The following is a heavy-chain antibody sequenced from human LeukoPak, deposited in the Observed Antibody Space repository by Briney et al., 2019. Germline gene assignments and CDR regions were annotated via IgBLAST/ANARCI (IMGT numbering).Heavy chain of an antibody. D-gene: IGHD6-19*01. CDR1: GYTFTSYG. Sequence: ASVKVSCKASGYTFTSYGISWVRQAPGQGLEWMGWISAYNGNTNYAQKLQGRVTMTTDISTSTAYMELRSLRSDDTAVYYCARDSGIAVAVNFDYWGQGTLVTVSS. CDR3: ARDSGIAVAVNFDY. CDR2: ISAYNGNT. V-gene: IGHV1-18*01. J-gene: IGHJ4*02.